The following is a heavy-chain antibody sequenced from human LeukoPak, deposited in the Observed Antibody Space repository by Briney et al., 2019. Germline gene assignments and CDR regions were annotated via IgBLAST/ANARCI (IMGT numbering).Heavy chain of an antibody. V-gene: IGHV4-59*08. CDR1: GGSISSYY. Sequence: SETLSLTCTVSGGSISSYYWSWIRQPPGKGLEWIGYIYYSGGTNYNPSLKSRVTISVDTSKNQFSLKLSSVTAADTVVYYCARQSAAAGDFDYWGQGTLVTVSS. D-gene: IGHD6-13*01. J-gene: IGHJ4*02. CDR3: ARQSAAAGDFDY. CDR2: IYYSGGT.